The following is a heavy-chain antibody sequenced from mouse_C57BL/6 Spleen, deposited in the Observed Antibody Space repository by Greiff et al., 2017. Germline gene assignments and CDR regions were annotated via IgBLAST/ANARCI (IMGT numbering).Heavy chain of an antibody. J-gene: IGHJ4*01. Sequence: ESGPGLVKPSQSLSLTCSVTGYSITSGYYWNWIRQFPGNKLEWMGYISYDGSNNYNPSLKNRISITRDTSKNQFFLKLNSVTTEDTATYYGARGGDHPDAMDYWGQGTSVTVSS. CDR3: ARGGDHPDAMDY. CDR1: GYSITSGYY. CDR2: ISYDGSN. D-gene: IGHD3-3*01. V-gene: IGHV3-6*01.